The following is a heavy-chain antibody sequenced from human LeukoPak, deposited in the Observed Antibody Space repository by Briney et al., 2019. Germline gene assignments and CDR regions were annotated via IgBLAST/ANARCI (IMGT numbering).Heavy chain of an antibody. J-gene: IGHJ4*02. Sequence: GASVKVSCEASGYTFSGYAIHWVRQAPGQRFEWMGWINAGNGHTKYSQNFQGRVTITRDSSANIVYMDVSSLTSEDTAVYYCARGIWSATRVDYYLDNWGRGTLVTVSS. D-gene: IGHD5-24*01. CDR3: ARGIWSATRVDYYLDN. CDR2: INAGNGHT. V-gene: IGHV1-3*01. CDR1: GYTFSGYA.